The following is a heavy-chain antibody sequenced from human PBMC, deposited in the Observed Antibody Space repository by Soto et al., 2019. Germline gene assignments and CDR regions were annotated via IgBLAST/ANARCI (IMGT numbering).Heavy chain of an antibody. Sequence: GGSLRLSCAASGFTFDDYAMHWVRQAPGKGLEWVSGISWNSGSIGYADSVKGRFTISRDNAKNSLYLQMNSLRAEDTALYYCAKDTVTTNHFNYFDYWGQGTLVTVSS. CDR3: AKDTVTTNHFNYFDY. CDR1: GFTFDDYA. V-gene: IGHV3-9*01. D-gene: IGHD4-4*01. CDR2: ISWNSGSI. J-gene: IGHJ4*02.